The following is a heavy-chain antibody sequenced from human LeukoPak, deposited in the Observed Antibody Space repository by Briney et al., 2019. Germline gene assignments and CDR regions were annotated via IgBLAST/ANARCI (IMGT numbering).Heavy chain of an antibody. CDR1: GFTFSDYY. Sequence: PGGSLRLSCAASGFTFSDYYMSWIRQAPGKGLEWVSYISSSGSTIYYADSVEGRFTISRDNGKNSLYLQMNSLRAEDTGVYYCTRDYNWNPDYWGQGTLVTVSS. CDR3: TRDYNWNPDY. V-gene: IGHV3-11*04. CDR2: ISSSGSTI. D-gene: IGHD1-1*01. J-gene: IGHJ4*02.